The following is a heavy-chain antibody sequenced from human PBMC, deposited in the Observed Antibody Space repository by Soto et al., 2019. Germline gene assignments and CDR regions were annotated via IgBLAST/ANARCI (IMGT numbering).Heavy chain of an antibody. D-gene: IGHD6-13*01. CDR1: GGSFSGYY. CDR2: INHSGST. V-gene: IGHV4-34*01. Sequence: SETLSLTCAVYGGSFSGYYWSWIRQPPGKGLEWIGEINHSGSTNYNPSLKSRVTISVDTSKNQFSLKLSSVTAADTAVYYCARDGSRQQRGWFDPWGQGTLVTVSS. CDR3: ARDGSRQQRGWFDP. J-gene: IGHJ5*02.